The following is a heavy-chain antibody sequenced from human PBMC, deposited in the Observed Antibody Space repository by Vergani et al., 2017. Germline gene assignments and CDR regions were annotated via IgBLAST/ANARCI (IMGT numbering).Heavy chain of an antibody. Sequence: QVQLVQSGAEVKKPGSSVKVSCKASGGTFSSYAISWVRQAPGQGLEWMGRIIPILGTANYAQKSQGRVTITADESTSTAYMELSSLRSEDTAVYYCARDLMPRLPDDAFDIWGQGTMVTVSS. CDR1: GGTFSSYA. CDR2: IIPILGTA. CDR3: ARDLMPRLPDDAFDI. D-gene: IGHD5-12*01. V-gene: IGHV1-69*11. J-gene: IGHJ3*02.